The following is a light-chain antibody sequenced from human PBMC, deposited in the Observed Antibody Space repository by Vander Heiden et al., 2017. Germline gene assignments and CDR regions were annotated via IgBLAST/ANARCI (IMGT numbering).Light chain of an antibody. CDR1: QSVSNN. V-gene: IGKV3-15*01. Sequence: EIVMTQSPATPSVSPGERATLSCRASQSVSNNLAWYQQKPGQAPRLLIYGASPRATDIPVRFSGSGSGTEFTLSISSLQSEDFAVYYCQQYNSWPRTFGQGTRVEIK. CDR2: GAS. CDR3: QQYNSWPRT. J-gene: IGKJ1*01.